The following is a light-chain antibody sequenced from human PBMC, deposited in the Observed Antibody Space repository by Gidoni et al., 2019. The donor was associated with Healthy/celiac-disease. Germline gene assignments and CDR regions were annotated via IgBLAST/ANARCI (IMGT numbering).Light chain of an antibody. J-gene: IGKJ4*01. CDR1: QSVSSSY. CDR3: QQYGSSPLT. V-gene: IGKV3-20*01. CDR2: GAS. Sequence: EIVLTQSPGTLSLSPGARATLSCRASQSVSSSYLAWYQQKPGQPPRLLIYGASSRATGIPDRFSGSGSGTDFTLTISRLEPEDFAVYYCQQYGSSPLTFGGGTKVEIK.